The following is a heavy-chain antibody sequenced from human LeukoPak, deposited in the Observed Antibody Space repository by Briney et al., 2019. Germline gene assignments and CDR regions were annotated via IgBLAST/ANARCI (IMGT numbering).Heavy chain of an antibody. CDR2: VNNDGSAT. J-gene: IGHJ3*02. V-gene: IGHV3-74*01. CDR1: GLTFSSYW. Sequence: GGSLRLSCAASGLTFSSYWMQWVRQAPGKGGEWVARVNNDGSATTYADSVKGGFTISRDHAKNTLYLHMNSLRADDPAVYYCGRATAAFDISGQGTMVTVSS. D-gene: IGHD5-18*01. CDR3: GRATAAFDI.